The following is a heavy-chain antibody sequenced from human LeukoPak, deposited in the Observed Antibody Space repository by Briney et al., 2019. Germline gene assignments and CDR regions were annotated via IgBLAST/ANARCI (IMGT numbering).Heavy chain of an antibody. V-gene: IGHV4-39*07. J-gene: IGHJ4*02. CDR2: VYYTGAS. Sequence: SETLSLTCTVSGGSISSSSYYWGWIRQPPGKGLEWIGSVYYTGASYYNPSLKSRVTISIDTSKKHFSLKLSSVTAADTAVYYCASASYGVPIDYWGQGTLVTVSS. CDR1: GGSISSSSYY. D-gene: IGHD4-17*01. CDR3: ASASYGVPIDY.